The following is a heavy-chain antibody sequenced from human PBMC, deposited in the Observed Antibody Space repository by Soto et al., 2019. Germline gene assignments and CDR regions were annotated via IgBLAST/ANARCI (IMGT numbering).Heavy chain of an antibody. D-gene: IGHD6-19*01. CDR2: IWYDGSNK. CDR3: ARDQASSGWYKDATQKYGMDV. Sequence: QVQLVESGGGVVQPGRSLRLSCAASGFTFSSYGMHWVRQAPGKGLEWVAVIWYDGSNKYYADSVKGRFTISRDNSKNTLYLQLNSLRAEHTAVYYCARDQASSGWYKDATQKYGMDVWGQGTTVTVSS. J-gene: IGHJ6*02. V-gene: IGHV3-33*01. CDR1: GFTFSSYG.